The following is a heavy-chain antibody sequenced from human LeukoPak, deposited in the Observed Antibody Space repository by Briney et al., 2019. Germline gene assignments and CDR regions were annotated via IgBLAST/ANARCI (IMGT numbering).Heavy chain of an antibody. CDR1: GGTFSSYA. Sequence: SVKVSCKASGGTFSSYAISWVRQAPGQGLEWMGGIIPIFGTANYAQKFQGRVTITADESTSTAYMELSSLRSEDTAVYYCAGEGKPEYSSSSYAFDVWGQGTIVTVSA. CDR3: AGEGKPEYSSSSYAFDV. V-gene: IGHV1-69*13. J-gene: IGHJ3*01. D-gene: IGHD6-6*01. CDR2: IIPIFGTA.